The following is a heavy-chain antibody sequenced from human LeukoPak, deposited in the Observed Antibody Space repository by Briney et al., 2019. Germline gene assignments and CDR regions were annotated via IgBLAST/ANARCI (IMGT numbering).Heavy chain of an antibody. CDR2: INRNGDST. J-gene: IGHJ4*02. CDR3: ARKGLGGELGGFDS. V-gene: IGHV3-20*01. Sequence: GGSLRLSCAASGFTFGDYGMSWVRQAPGKGLQWVSGINRNGDSTGYADLVKGRFTISRDNTKNSLYLQMNSLGVEDTALYHCARKGLGGELGGFDSWGQGTLVTVSS. D-gene: IGHD1-26*01. CDR1: GFTFGDYG.